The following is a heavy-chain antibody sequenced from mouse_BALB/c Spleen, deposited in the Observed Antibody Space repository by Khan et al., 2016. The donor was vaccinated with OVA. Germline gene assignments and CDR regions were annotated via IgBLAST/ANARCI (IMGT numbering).Heavy chain of an antibody. V-gene: IGHV1-77*01. J-gene: IGHJ3*01. CDR1: GYTFTDYV. Sequence: QVQLQQSGPELVKPGASVKMSCKASGYTFTDYVINWVKQRTGQGLEWIGDIFPGGGSSYYNEKFKGKAKLTADKSSHTAYMQLSSLTFEHSAVYFCARGGYSVFAYWGQGTLVTVSA. CDR2: IFPGGGSS. D-gene: IGHD2-3*01. CDR3: ARGGYSVFAY.